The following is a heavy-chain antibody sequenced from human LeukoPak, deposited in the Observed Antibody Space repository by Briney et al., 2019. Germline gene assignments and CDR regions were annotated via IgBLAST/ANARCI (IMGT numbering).Heavy chain of an antibody. CDR3: AKVGRSYVHAFDI. V-gene: IGHV3-23*01. CDR2: ISGSGGST. Sequence: GVSLRLSCAASGFTFSSYAMSWVRQAPGKGLEWVSAISGSGGSTYYADSVKGRLTISRDNSKNTLYLQMNSLRAEDTAVYYCAKVGRSYVHAFDIWGQGTMVTVSS. J-gene: IGHJ3*02. D-gene: IGHD1-26*01. CDR1: GFTFSSYA.